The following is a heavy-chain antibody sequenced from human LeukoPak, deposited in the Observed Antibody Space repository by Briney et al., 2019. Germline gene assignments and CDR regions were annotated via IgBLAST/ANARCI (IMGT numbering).Heavy chain of an antibody. V-gene: IGHV4-39*01. CDR2: IYYSGST. J-gene: IGHJ4*02. D-gene: IGHD6-6*01. Sequence: PSETLSLTCTVSGGAISSSSYYWGWIRQPPGKGLEWIGRIYYSGSTYYNPSLKSRVTISVDTSKNQFSLKLSSVTAADTALYYCARQGTTIAAPPFYFDYWGQGTLVTVSS. CDR1: GGAISSSSYY. CDR3: ARQGTTIAAPPFYFDY.